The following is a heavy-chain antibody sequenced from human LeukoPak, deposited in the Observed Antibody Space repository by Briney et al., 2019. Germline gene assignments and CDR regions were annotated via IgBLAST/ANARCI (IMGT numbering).Heavy chain of an antibody. J-gene: IGHJ4*02. Sequence: PGGSLRLSCAASGFTFSNYAMSWVRQAPGKGLEWVSSIYFSGGNTYSADPVKGRFTISRDNSRNTLYLQMNSLRAEDTAVYYCVKDQGEAIVPRRFDYWGQGTLVTVSS. V-gene: IGHV3-23*01. CDR3: VKDQGEAIVPRRFDY. D-gene: IGHD6-6*01. CDR2: IYFSGGNT. CDR1: GFTFSNYA.